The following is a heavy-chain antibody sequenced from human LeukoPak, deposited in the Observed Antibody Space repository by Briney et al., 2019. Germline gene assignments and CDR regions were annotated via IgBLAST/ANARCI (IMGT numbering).Heavy chain of an antibody. CDR1: GFTFSSYW. V-gene: IGHV3-7*01. Sequence: GGSLRLSCAASGFTFSSYWMSWVRQAPGKGLEWVANIKQDGSEKYYVDSVKGRFTISRDNAKNSLYLQMNSLRAEDTAVYYCAKSGSWDYGDWYFDYWGQGTLVTVSS. D-gene: IGHD4-17*01. CDR2: IKQDGSEK. J-gene: IGHJ4*02. CDR3: AKSGSWDYGDWYFDY.